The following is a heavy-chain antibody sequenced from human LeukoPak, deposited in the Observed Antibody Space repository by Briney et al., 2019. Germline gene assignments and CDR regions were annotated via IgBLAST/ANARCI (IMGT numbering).Heavy chain of an antibody. D-gene: IGHD5-18*01. CDR3: AKDLGYSELVGYYYGMDV. V-gene: IGHV3-23*01. CDR1: GFTFSSYA. Sequence: GGSLRLSCAASGFTFSSYAMNWVRQAPGKGLEWVSAISGSGANTYYADSVKGRFTISRDNSKNTLYLQMNSLRAEDTAVYYCAKDLGYSELVGYYYGMDVWGQGTTVTVSS. CDR2: ISGSGANT. J-gene: IGHJ6*02.